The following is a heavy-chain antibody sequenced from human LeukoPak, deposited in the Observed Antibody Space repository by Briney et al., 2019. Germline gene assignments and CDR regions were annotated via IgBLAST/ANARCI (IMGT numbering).Heavy chain of an antibody. V-gene: IGHV3-9*01. CDR3: AKAYGSGIFYGMDV. D-gene: IGHD3-10*01. Sequence: GGSLRLSCAASGFAFHDYAMHWVRQAPGKGLEWVSGISWNSGNIGYADSVKGRFTISRDNAKNSLYLQMNSLRAEDTALYYCAKAYGSGIFYGMDVWGQGTTVTVSS. J-gene: IGHJ6*02. CDR2: ISWNSGNI. CDR1: GFAFHDYA.